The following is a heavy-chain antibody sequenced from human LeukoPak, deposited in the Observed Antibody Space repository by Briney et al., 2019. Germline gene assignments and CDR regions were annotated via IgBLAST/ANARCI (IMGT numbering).Heavy chain of an antibody. CDR2: IYYSGDT. CDR3: TGGPSGSYGQTLY. CDR1: GGSISSYY. V-gene: IGHV4-59*01. Sequence: SETLSLTCAVSGGSISSYYWSWIRQPPGKGLEWVGYIYYSGDTNYNPSLKSRVTISVDTSKNQFSLKLTSVTAADTAMYYCTGGPSGSYGQTLYWGQGTLVTVSS. J-gene: IGHJ4*01. D-gene: IGHD1-26*01.